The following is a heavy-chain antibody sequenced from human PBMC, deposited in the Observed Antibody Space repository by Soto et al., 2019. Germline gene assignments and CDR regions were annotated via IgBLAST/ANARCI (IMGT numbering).Heavy chain of an antibody. CDR1: GYTFTGYY. V-gene: IGHV1-2*02. CDR3: ARDKSTGMSSWGEYYFDY. Sequence: ASVKVSCKASGYTFTGYYMHWVRQAPGQGLEWMGWINPNSGGTNYAQKFQGRVTMTRDTSISTAYMELSGLRSDDTAVYYCARDKSTGMSSWGEYYFDYWGQGTLVTVSS. D-gene: IGHD3-16*01. J-gene: IGHJ4*02. CDR2: INPNSGGT.